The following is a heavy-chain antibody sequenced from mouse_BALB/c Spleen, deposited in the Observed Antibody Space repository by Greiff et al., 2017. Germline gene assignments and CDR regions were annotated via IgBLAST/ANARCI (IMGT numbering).Heavy chain of an antibody. CDR2: ISSGSSTI. Sequence: EVKLEESGGGLVQPGGSRKLSCAASGFTFSSFGMHWVRQAPEKGLEWVAYISSGSSTIYYADTVKGRFTISRDNPKNTLFLQMTSLRSEDTAMYYCARTGDFDYWGQGTTLTVSS. V-gene: IGHV5-17*02. D-gene: IGHD4-1*01. J-gene: IGHJ2*01. CDR1: GFTFSSFG. CDR3: ARTGDFDY.